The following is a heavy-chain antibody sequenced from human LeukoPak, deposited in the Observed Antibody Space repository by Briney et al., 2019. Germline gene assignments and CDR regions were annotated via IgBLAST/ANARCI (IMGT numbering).Heavy chain of an antibody. Sequence: SETLSLTCTVSGGSISSGSYDWYWVRQPAGKGLEWIAHIYTSGTSNYNPSRRSRFTISVDTSKNQFSLKLTSVTAADTAVYYCTKGRGIWGQGTLVTVSS. CDR3: TKGRGI. CDR2: IYTSGTS. CDR1: GGSISSGSYD. D-gene: IGHD3-10*01. V-gene: IGHV4-61*09. J-gene: IGHJ4*02.